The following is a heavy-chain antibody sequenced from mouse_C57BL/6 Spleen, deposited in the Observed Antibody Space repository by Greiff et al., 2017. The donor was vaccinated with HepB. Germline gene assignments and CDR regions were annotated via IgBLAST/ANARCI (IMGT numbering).Heavy chain of an antibody. J-gene: IGHJ3*01. CDR2: IDPENGDT. V-gene: IGHV14-4*01. CDR3: TRAEGAWFAY. Sequence: VQLQQPGAELVRPGASVKLSCTASGFNIKDDYMHWVKQRPEQGLEWIGWIDPENGDTEYASKFQGKATITADTSSNTAYLQLSSLTSEDTAVYYCTRAEGAWFAYWGQGTLVTVSA. CDR1: GFNIKDDY.